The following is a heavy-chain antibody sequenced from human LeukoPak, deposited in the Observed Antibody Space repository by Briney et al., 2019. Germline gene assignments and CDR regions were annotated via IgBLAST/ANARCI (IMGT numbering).Heavy chain of an antibody. V-gene: IGHV4-61*01. J-gene: IGHJ5*02. CDR1: GGSVNSGSYY. CDR3: ARPWSGYHSWFDP. Sequence: SETLSLTCTVSGGSVNSGSYYWSWTRQPPGKGLEWIGYINYSGSTNYNPSLKSRVTISVDTSKNQFSLKLSSVTAADTAMYYCARPWSGYHSWFDPWGQGTLVTVSS. D-gene: IGHD3-3*01. CDR2: INYSGST.